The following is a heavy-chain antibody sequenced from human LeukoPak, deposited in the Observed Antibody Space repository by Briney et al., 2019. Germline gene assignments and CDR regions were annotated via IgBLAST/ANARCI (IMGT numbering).Heavy chain of an antibody. CDR3: ARTIAAAGIYYFDY. CDR2: IYTSGST. Sequence: SETLSLTCTVSGGSISSYYWSWIRQPPGKGLEWIGYIYTSGSTNYNPSLKSRVTISVDTSKNQFSLKLSSVTAADTAVYYCARTIAAAGIYYFDYWGRGTLVTVSS. V-gene: IGHV4-4*09. CDR1: GGSISSYY. J-gene: IGHJ4*02. D-gene: IGHD6-13*01.